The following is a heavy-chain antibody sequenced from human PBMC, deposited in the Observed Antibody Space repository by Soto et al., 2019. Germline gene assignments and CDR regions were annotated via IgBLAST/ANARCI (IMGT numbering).Heavy chain of an antibody. CDR2: IFHGGGT. CDR1: GFIFSDFY. Sequence: PGGSLRLSCAASGFIFSDFYMSLIRQPPGKGLECIWQIFHGGGTNYSPSLKSRVTISVDTSKSKFSLELSSVTAEDTAVYYCARTHYDSNSFYSFFDYWGQGTMVTVSS. J-gene: IGHJ4*02. D-gene: IGHD3-22*01. CDR3: ARTHYDSNSFYSFFDY. V-gene: IGHV4-34*12.